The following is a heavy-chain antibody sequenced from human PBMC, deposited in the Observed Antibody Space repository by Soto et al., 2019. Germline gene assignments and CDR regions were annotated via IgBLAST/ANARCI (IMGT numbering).Heavy chain of an antibody. V-gene: IGHV3-7*05. CDR3: AREGRVVVAPVGY. Sequence: EVQLVESGGGLVQPGGSLRLSCAASGFTFSSYWMSWVRQAPGKGLEWVANIKQDGSEKYYVDSVKGRFAISRDNAKNSLYLQMNSLRAEDTAVYYCAREGRVVVAPVGYWGQGTLVTVSS. J-gene: IGHJ4*02. D-gene: IGHD2-15*01. CDR2: IKQDGSEK. CDR1: GFTFSSYW.